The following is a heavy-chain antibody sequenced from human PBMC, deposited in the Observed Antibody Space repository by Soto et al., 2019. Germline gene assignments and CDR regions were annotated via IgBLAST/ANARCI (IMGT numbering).Heavy chain of an antibody. Sequence: EVQLVESGGGLVQPGGSLRLSCAASGFTFSSYSMNWVRQAPGKGLEWVSYISSSSSTIYYADSVKGRFTISRDNAKNLLYLQMNSLRDEDTAVYYCARHVWTTVNTFPGMDVWGQGTTVTVSS. D-gene: IGHD4-17*01. CDR1: GFTFSSYS. V-gene: IGHV3-48*02. CDR2: ISSSSSTI. J-gene: IGHJ6*02. CDR3: ARHVWTTVNTFPGMDV.